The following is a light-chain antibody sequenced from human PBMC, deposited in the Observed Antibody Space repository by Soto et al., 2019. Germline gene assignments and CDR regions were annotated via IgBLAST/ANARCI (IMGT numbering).Light chain of an antibody. CDR3: SSYAGSYTWV. J-gene: IGLJ2*01. Sequence: QSALTQPRSVSGSPGQSVTITCTGTSSDVGGYDYVSWCQQHPGKAPKLIIYDVTKWPSGVPDRFSGSKSGITASLTISGLQAEDEADYYCSSYAGSYTWVFGGGTKLTVL. CDR1: SSDVGGYDY. CDR2: DVT. V-gene: IGLV2-11*01.